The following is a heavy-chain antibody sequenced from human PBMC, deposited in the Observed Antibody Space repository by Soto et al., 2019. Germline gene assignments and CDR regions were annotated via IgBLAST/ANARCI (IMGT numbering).Heavy chain of an antibody. D-gene: IGHD5-18*01. CDR1: GGSLSIGGYS. V-gene: IGHV4-30-2*01. CDR2: VFHSGST. Sequence: TRSLTCAVSGGSLSIGGYSWSWIRQPPGKGLEWIGYVFHSGSTYYSPSLQSRGTISIDGSKNQLSLELDSVTAADTAVYYCARGSYGARSDHWGQGILVTVSS. J-gene: IGHJ4*02. CDR3: ARGSYGARSDH.